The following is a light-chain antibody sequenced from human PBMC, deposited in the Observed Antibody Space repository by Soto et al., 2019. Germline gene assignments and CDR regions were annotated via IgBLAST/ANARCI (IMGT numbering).Light chain of an antibody. CDR3: CSYAGSYTFYV. Sequence: QSVLTQPRSVSGSPGQSVTISCTGTSSDVGTYNYLSWYQQHPGRAPKLMIYDGSKRPSGVPDRFSGSKSGNTASLTISGLQAEDEAVYYCCSYAGSYTFYVFGTGTKLTVL. V-gene: IGLV2-11*01. J-gene: IGLJ1*01. CDR1: SSDVGTYNY. CDR2: DGS.